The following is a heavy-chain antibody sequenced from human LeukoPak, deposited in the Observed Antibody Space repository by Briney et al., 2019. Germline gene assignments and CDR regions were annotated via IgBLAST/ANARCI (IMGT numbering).Heavy chain of an antibody. D-gene: IGHD6-19*01. CDR2: IYSGGST. V-gene: IGHV3-53*01. CDR3: ARAWSGWNYFDY. J-gene: IGHJ4*02. Sequence: GGSLRLSCAASGFTFSSYWMSWVRQAPGKGLEWVSVIYSGGSTYYADSVKGRFTISRDNSKNTLYLQMNSLRAEDTAVYYCARAWSGWNYFDYWGQGTLVTVSS. CDR1: GFTFSSYW.